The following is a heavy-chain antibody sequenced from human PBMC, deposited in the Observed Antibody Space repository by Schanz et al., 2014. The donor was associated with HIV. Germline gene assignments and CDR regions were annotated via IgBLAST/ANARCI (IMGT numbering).Heavy chain of an antibody. D-gene: IGHD3-16*01. CDR3: TTDSEPYVY. CDR2: VKSKIDGGTT. CDR1: GFTFSDSA. V-gene: IGHV3-15*01. J-gene: IGHJ4*02. Sequence: EVQLVESGGGLVQPGGSLRLSCAASGFTFSDSAMQWVRQAPGKGLEWVGRVKSKIDGGTTDYAAPVKGRFIISRDDSKNTMYLQMNRLKAEDTALYYCTTDSEPYVYWGQGTLVTVSS.